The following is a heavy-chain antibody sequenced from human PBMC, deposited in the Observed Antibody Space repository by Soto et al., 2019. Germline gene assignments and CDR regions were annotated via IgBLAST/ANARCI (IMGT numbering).Heavy chain of an antibody. D-gene: IGHD5-12*01. V-gene: IGHV3-9*01. J-gene: IGHJ6*02. CDR2: ISWNSGSI. CDR1: GFTFDDYA. Sequence: GGSLRLSCAASGFTFDDYAMHWVRQAPGKGLEWVSGISWNSGSIGYADSVKGRFTISRDNAKNSLYLQMNSLRAEDTALYYCAKDIRRLRLRIYYYYGLDVWGQGTTVTVSS. CDR3: AKDIRRLRLRIYYYYGLDV.